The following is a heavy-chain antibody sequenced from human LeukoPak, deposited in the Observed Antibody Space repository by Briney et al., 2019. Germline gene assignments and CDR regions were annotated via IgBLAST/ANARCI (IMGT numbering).Heavy chain of an antibody. J-gene: IGHJ4*02. CDR1: GGFISSSSYY. Sequence: ESSETLSLTCTVSGGFISSSSYYWGWIRQPPGKGLEWIGSIYYSGSTYYNPSLKSRVTISVDTSKNQFSLKLSSVTAADTAVYYCARLERWLQFGGQGTLVTVSS. CDR3: ARLERWLQF. CDR2: IYYSGST. D-gene: IGHD5-24*01. V-gene: IGHV4-39*01.